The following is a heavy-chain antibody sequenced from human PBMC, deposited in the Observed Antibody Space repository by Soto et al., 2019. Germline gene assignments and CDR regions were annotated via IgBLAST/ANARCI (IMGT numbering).Heavy chain of an antibody. V-gene: IGHV3-11*06. CDR3: ARYYYASGSYHYYFDY. D-gene: IGHD3-10*01. Sequence: QVQLVESGGGLVKPGGSLRLSCAASGFTFSDYYMSWIRQAPGKGLEWVSYISSSSSSTSYADSMKGRFTISRDNAKNSLYLQMNSQRAEDTAVYYCARYYYASGSYHYYFDYWGQGTLVTVSS. CDR2: ISSSSSST. CDR1: GFTFSDYY. J-gene: IGHJ4*02.